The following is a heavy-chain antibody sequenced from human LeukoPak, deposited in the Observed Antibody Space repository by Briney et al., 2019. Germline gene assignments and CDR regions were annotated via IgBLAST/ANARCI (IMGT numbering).Heavy chain of an antibody. CDR3: ARGGTFYYDSSASFDY. Sequence: ASVKVSCKASGYTFTSYGISWVRQPPAQGLEWMGWISAYNGNTNYAQKLQGRVNMTTDTYKRTAYMELRSMRSDDTAVYYCARGGTFYYDSSASFDYWGQGTLVTVSS. CDR2: ISAYNGNT. CDR1: GYTFTSYG. D-gene: IGHD3-22*01. J-gene: IGHJ4*02. V-gene: IGHV1-18*01.